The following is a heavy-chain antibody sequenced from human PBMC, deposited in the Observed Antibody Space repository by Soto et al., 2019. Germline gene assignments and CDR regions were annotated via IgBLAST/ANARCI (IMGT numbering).Heavy chain of an antibody. CDR3: AKAHDYCGIRDAFDI. V-gene: IGHV3-30*18. J-gene: IGHJ3*02. CDR1: GFTSSRFG. D-gene: IGHD4-17*01. Sequence: QVQLVESGGGVVQPGRSLRLSCAASGFTSSRFGMHWVRQAPGKGLEWVALISHDENNKYYADSVKGRFTISRDNSKNTVYLQMSSLRAEDTAVYYCAKAHDYCGIRDAFDIWGQGTMVTVFS. CDR2: ISHDENNK.